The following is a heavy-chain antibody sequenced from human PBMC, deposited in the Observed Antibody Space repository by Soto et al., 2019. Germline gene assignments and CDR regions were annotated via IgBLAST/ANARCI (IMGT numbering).Heavy chain of an antibody. Sequence: QVLLVQSGAEVKKPGASVKVSCKTSGYTFTSYGITWVRQAPGQGLEWMGWISPYNGNTNYARRLQGRVTMTTETSTPTVYMELRSLKSDDTAIYYCARDLKDYCEYWDAFGFWGQGTGVTVSS. D-gene: IGHD4-17*01. CDR2: ISPYNGNT. V-gene: IGHV1-18*01. CDR1: GYTFTSYG. CDR3: ARDLKDYCEYWDAFGF. J-gene: IGHJ3*01.